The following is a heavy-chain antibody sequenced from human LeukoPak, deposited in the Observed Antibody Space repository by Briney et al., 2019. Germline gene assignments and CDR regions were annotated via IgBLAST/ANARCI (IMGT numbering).Heavy chain of an antibody. D-gene: IGHD1-14*01. CDR1: GGTFSSYA. CDR3: ARASPGVNDY. J-gene: IGHJ4*02. CDR2: MNPNSGNT. Sequence: ASVKVSCKASGGTFSSYAISWVRQATGQGLEWMGWMNPNSGNTGYAQKFRGRVTMTRNTSISTAYMELSSLRSEDTAVYYCARASPGVNDYWGQGTLVTVSS. V-gene: IGHV1-8*02.